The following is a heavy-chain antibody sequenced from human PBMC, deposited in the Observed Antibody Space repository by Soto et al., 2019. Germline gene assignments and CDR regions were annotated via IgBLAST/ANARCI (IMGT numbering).Heavy chain of an antibody. D-gene: IGHD6-6*01. Sequence: AGTLTLSCAASGVSISRSAMYWVSQASGKGLEWVGRIRSKANSYATAYAASVKGRFTISRDDSKNTAYLQMNSLRTEDTAVYYCAKDSGSRSSSANFDYWGQGT. V-gene: IGHV3-73*01. CDR3: AKDSGSRSSSANFDY. J-gene: IGHJ4*02. CDR1: GVSISRSA. CDR2: IRSKANSYAT.